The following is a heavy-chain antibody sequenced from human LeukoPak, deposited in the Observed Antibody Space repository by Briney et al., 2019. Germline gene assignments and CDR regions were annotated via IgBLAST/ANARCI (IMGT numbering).Heavy chain of an antibody. CDR2: IYYSGTT. CDR1: GGSMSVTNYY. J-gene: IGHJ5*02. V-gene: IGHV4-39*01. Sequence: SETLSLTCSVSGGSMSVTNYYWGWIRQAPGKGLEWIGSIYYSGTTYYNLSLKSRVSISVDTPKNQSSLELISVTAADTAVYYCARHFWGSGNWFDPWGQGILVTVS. D-gene: IGHD7-27*01. CDR3: ARHFWGSGNWFDP.